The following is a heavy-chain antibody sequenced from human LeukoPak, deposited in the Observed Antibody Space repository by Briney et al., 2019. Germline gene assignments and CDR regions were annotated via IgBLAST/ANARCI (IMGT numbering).Heavy chain of an antibody. D-gene: IGHD3-10*01. CDR2: IYYSGST. CDR1: GGSISSYY. Sequence: KPSETLSLTCTVSGGSISSYYWSWIRQPPGKGLEWIGYIYYSGSTNYNPSLKSRVTISVDTSKNQFSLKLRSVTAADTAVYYCARDPPGSGSYYDYWGQGTLVTVSS. CDR3: ARDPPGSGSYYDY. J-gene: IGHJ4*02. V-gene: IGHV4-59*01.